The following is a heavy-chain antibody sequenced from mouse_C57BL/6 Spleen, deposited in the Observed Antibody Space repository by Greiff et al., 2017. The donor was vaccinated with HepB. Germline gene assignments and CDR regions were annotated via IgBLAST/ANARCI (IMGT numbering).Heavy chain of an antibody. Sequence: EVQLQQSGPELVKPGASVKIPCKASGYTFTDYNMDWVKQSHGKSLEWIGDINPNNGGTIYNQKFKGKATLTVYKSSSTAYMELRSLTSEDTAVYYCARRGRGFAYWGQGTLVTVSA. CDR1: GYTFTDYN. V-gene: IGHV1-18*01. CDR3: ARRGRGFAY. J-gene: IGHJ3*01. CDR2: INPNNGGT.